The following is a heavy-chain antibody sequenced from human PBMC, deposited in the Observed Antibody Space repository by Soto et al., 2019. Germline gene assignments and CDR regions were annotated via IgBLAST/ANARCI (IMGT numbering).Heavy chain of an antibody. CDR2: TYYRSQWSY. J-gene: IGHJ4*02. D-gene: IGHD2-15*01. CDR3: ARSTGPEEGYYHF. V-gene: IGHV6-1*01. CDR1: GDSVSSDSAT. Sequence: PSQTLSLTCAISGDSVSSDSATWNWIRQSPSRGLEWLGRTYYRSQWSYNYAVSVKSRMTINPDTSKNQFSLQLNSVTPEDTAVYFCARSTGPEEGYYHFWGQGTLVTVSS.